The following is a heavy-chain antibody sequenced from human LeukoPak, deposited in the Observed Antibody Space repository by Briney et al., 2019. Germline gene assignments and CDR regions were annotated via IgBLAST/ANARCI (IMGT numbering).Heavy chain of an antibody. Sequence: SETLSLTCAVSGYSISSGYYWGWIRQPPGKGLEWIGSIYHSGSTYYNPSLKSRVTISVDTSKNQFSLRLSSVTAADTAVYYCARVVSSSWYYSDYWGQRTLVTVSS. CDR3: ARVVSSSWYYSDY. J-gene: IGHJ4*02. D-gene: IGHD6-13*01. CDR2: IYHSGST. CDR1: GYSISSGYY. V-gene: IGHV4-38-2*01.